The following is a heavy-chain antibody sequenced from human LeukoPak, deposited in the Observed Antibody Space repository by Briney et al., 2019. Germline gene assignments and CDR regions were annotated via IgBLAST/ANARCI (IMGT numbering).Heavy chain of an antibody. J-gene: IGHJ4*02. V-gene: IGHV4-39*01. Sequence: PSETLSLTCTVSGGPISSSSYYWGWIRQPPGKGLEWIGSIYYSGSTYYNPSLRSRVTISVDTSKNQFSLKLSSVTAADTAVYYCASLSFGGVPDYWGQGTLVTVSS. CDR2: IYYSGST. CDR1: GGPISSSSYY. CDR3: ASLSFGGVPDY. D-gene: IGHD3-16*01.